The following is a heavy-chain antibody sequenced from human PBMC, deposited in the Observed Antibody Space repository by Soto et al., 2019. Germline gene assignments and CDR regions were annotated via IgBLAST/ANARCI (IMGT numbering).Heavy chain of an antibody. CDR1: GGTFSSYT. J-gene: IGHJ6*02. CDR3: ARGYGEHYYYYGMDV. Sequence: QVQLVQSGAEVKKPGSSVKVSCKASGGTFSSYTISWVRQAPGQGLEWMGRIIPIPGIANYAQKFQGRVTITADKSTSTAYMELSSLRSEDTAVYYCARGYGEHYYYYGMDVWGQGTTVTVSS. D-gene: IGHD5-18*01. V-gene: IGHV1-69*02. CDR2: IIPIPGIA.